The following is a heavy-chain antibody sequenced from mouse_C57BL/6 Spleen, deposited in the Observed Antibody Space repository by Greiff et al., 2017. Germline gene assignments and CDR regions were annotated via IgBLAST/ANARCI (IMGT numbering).Heavy chain of an antibody. CDR3: ARGDMVTKIWHY. CDR1: GYTFTSYW. V-gene: IGHV1-55*01. J-gene: IGHJ3*01. CDR2: IYPGSGST. D-gene: IGHD2-1*01. Sequence: VQLQESGAELVKPGASVKMSCKASGYTFTSYWITWVKQRPGQGLEWIGDIYPGSGSTNYNEKFKSKATLTVDTSSTTAYMQQSRLTSEDSEVYYCARGDMVTKIWHYWGQGTLVTVSA.